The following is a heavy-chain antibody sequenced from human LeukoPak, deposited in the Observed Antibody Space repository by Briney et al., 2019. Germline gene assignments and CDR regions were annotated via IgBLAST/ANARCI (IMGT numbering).Heavy chain of an antibody. CDR2: IYTSGST. J-gene: IGHJ4*02. CDR1: GGSISSFY. Sequence: NASETLSLTCTVSGGSISSFYWSWIRQPPGKGLEWIGYIYTSGSTNYNPSLRSRVTISVDTSKNQFSLKLSSVTAADTAVYYCARDRYPFDYWGQGTPVTVSS. V-gene: IGHV4-4*09. D-gene: IGHD1-26*01. CDR3: ARDRYPFDY.